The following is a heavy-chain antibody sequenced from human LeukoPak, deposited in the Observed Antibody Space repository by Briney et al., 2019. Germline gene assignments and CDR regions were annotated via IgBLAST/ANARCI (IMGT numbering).Heavy chain of an antibody. CDR3: ARDQYYGSGSYYNGGDY. Sequence: SVKVSCKASGGTFSSYAISWVRQAPGQGLEWMGGIIPIFGTANYAQKFQGRVTITADKSTSTAYMELSSLRSGNTAVYYCARDQYYGSGSYYNGGDYWGQGTLVTVSS. CDR2: IIPIFGTA. CDR1: GGTFSSYA. V-gene: IGHV1-69*06. J-gene: IGHJ4*02. D-gene: IGHD3-10*01.